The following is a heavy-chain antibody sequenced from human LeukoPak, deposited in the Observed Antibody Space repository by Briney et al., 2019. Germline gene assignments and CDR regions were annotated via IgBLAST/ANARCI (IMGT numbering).Heavy chain of an antibody. CDR1: GGSISSSNS. D-gene: IGHD6-19*01. CDR2: IYHSGST. Sequence: PSETLSLTCVDSGGSISSSNSWSWVRQPPGKGLEWIGEIYHSGSTNYNPSLKSRVTMSVDKSKNQFSLNLSSVAAADTAVYYCARRTSGWYGIDYWGQGTLVTVSS. CDR3: ARRTSGWYGIDY. J-gene: IGHJ4*02. V-gene: IGHV4-4*02.